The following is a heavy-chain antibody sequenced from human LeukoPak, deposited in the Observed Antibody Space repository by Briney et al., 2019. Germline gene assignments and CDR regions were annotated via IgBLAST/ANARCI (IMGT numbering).Heavy chain of an antibody. CDR3: ARGRGLWDYVWGSDLSLQY. Sequence: GASVKVSCKVSGYTLTELSMHWVRQAPGKGLEWMGGFDPEDGETIYAQKFQGRVTITADKSTSTAYMELSSLRSEDTAVYYCARGRGLWDYVWGSDLSLQYWGQGTLVTVSS. D-gene: IGHD3-16*01. J-gene: IGHJ4*02. V-gene: IGHV1-24*01. CDR1: GYTLTELS. CDR2: FDPEDGET.